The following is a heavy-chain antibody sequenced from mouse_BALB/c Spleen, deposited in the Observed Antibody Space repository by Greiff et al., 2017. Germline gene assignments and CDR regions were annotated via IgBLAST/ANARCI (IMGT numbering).Heavy chain of an antibody. CDR2: IWSGGRT. Sequence: VQLQQSGPGLVQPSQSLSITCTVSGFSLTSYGVHWVRQYPGKGLEWLGVIWSGGRTDNNAAFISRLSISKDNSKSQVFFKMNSLQADDTAIYSCARNVRLRRGYAKDYWGQGTSVTVSS. D-gene: IGHD2-4*01. CDR3: ARNVRLRRGYAKDY. V-gene: IGHV2-4-1*01. CDR1: GFSLTSYG. J-gene: IGHJ4*01.